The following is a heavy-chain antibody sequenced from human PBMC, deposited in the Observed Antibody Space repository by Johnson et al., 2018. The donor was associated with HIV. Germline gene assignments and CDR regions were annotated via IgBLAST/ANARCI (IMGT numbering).Heavy chain of an antibody. D-gene: IGHD5-24*01. CDR3: AKDIGDGDNRWGALDI. J-gene: IGHJ3*02. CDR1: GSLFSSYA. V-gene: IGHV3-33*06. Sequence: QVQLVESGGGVVRPGTSLRLSCAASGSLFSSYAMHWVRQAPGKVLEWVTLIWNDGSNKYYTDSVKGRFTISRDNSKNTMYLQMNSLRAEDTAVDYCAKDIGDGDNRWGALDIWGQGTMVTVSS. CDR2: IWNDGSNK.